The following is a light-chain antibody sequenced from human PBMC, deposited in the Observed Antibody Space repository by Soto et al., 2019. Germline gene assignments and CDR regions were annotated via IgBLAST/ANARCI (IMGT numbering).Light chain of an antibody. CDR1: SIDVGGYNY. J-gene: IGLJ2*01. Sequence: QSALTQPASVSGSPGQSITISCNGTSIDVGGYNYVSWYQQHPGKAPKLMIYDVSNRPSGVSNRFSGSKSGNTAYLTISGLQAEDEADYYCSSYISSSTLVVFGGGTKLTVL. CDR2: DVS. V-gene: IGLV2-14*01. CDR3: SSYISSSTLVV.